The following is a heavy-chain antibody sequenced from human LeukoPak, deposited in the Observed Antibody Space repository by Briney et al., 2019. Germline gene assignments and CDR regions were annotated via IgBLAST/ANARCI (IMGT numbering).Heavy chain of an antibody. V-gene: IGHV1-2*02. CDR1: GYTFTGYY. J-gene: IGHJ4*02. CDR2: INPNSGGT. CDR3: ARDWGYSSSTAGH. Sequence: ASVKVSCKASGYTFTGYYMHWVRQAPGQGLEWMGWINPNSGGTNYAQKFQGRVTMTRDTSISTAYMELSRLRSDDTAVYYCARDWGYSSSTAGHWGQGTLVTVSS. D-gene: IGHD6-13*01.